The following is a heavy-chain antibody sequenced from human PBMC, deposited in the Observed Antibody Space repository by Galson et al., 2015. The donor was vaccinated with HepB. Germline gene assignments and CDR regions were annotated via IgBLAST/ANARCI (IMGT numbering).Heavy chain of an antibody. D-gene: IGHD6-19*01. J-gene: IGHJ4*02. V-gene: IGHV3-43*01. Sequence: SLRLSCAASGFTFHDFTMHWVRQRPGKSLEWVSLITWDGDVTYYANSVKGRFTISRANKRDSLFLQMNSLRSDDTALYYCAKAGGWLGDYKLYGMDIWGQGALVTVSS. CDR1: GFTFHDFT. CDR3: AKAGGWLGDYKLYGMDI. CDR2: ITWDGDVT.